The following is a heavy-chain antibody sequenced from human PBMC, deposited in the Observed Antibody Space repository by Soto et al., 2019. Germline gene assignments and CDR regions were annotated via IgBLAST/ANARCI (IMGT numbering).Heavy chain of an antibody. D-gene: IGHD3-3*01. CDR1: GYTFTSYA. Sequence: QVQLVQSGAEVKKPGASVKVSCKASGYTFTSYAMHWVRQAPGQRLEWMGWINAGNGNTKYSQKFQGRVTITRDTSANTAYMELSSLRSEDTAVYYCARDKLDFWRGYQLAYWGHGTLVTVSS. CDR3: ARDKLDFWRGYQLAY. V-gene: IGHV1-3*01. CDR2: INAGNGNT. J-gene: IGHJ4*01.